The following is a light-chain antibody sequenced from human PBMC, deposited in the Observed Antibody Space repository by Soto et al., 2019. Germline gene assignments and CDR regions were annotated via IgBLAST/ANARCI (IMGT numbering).Light chain of an antibody. CDR1: SGHSSYA. V-gene: IGLV4-69*01. Sequence: QSVLTQSPSASASLGASVKVTCTLSSGHSSYAIAWHQQQPEKGPRYLMKLNSDGSHSKGDGIPDRFSGSSSGAERDLTISSLQYEDEADDYCQTWVGTGNVVFGGGTKLTVL. CDR2: LNSDGSH. J-gene: IGLJ2*01. CDR3: QTWVGTGNVV.